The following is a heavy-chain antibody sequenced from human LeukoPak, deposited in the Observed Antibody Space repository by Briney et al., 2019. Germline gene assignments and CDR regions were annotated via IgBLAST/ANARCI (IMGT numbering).Heavy chain of an antibody. D-gene: IGHD3-22*01. Sequence: ASVKVSCEASGGTFSSYAISWVRQAPGQGLEWMGGIIPIFGTANYVQKFQGRVTITTDESTSTAYMELSSLRSEDTAVYYCARTYYYDSSGYSPDDAFDIWGQGTMVTVSS. CDR3: ARTYYYDSSGYSPDDAFDI. CDR2: IIPIFGTA. CDR1: GGTFSSYA. V-gene: IGHV1-69*05. J-gene: IGHJ3*02.